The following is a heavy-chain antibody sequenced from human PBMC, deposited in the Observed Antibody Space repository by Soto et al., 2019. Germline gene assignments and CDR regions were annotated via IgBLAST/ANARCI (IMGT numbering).Heavy chain of an antibody. CDR1: GYSFTNYW. Sequence: PGESLKISCKGSGYSFTNYWIGWVRQMPGKGLEWMGITYPGASDTRYSPSFQGQATISADKSISTASLQWSSLKASDTAMYYCARLGGASGTDYFAYWGQGTLVTVSS. V-gene: IGHV5-51*01. J-gene: IGHJ4*02. CDR2: TYPGASDT. CDR3: ARLGGASGTDYFAY. D-gene: IGHD3-10*01.